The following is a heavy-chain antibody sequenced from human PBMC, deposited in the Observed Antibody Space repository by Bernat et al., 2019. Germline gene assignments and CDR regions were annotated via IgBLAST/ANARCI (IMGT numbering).Heavy chain of an antibody. Sequence: QVQLVQSGAEVKKPGSSVKVSCKASRGTFSSYAINWVRQAPGQGLEWMGRIIPILGRTSYAQKFQGRVTITADQSASTAYTELSSLRSEDTALYYCARANCGGDCYYYYAMDVWGQGTTVTVSS. CDR2: IIPILGRT. J-gene: IGHJ6*02. CDR1: RGTFSSYA. CDR3: ARANCGGDCYYYYAMDV. D-gene: IGHD2-21*02. V-gene: IGHV1-69*04.